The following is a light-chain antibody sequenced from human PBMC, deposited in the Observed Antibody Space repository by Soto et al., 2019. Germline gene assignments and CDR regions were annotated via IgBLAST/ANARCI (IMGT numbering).Light chain of an antibody. V-gene: IGKV3-11*01. J-gene: IGKJ1*01. CDR1: QSVSSY. CDR2: DAS. CDR3: QQRSNWWT. Sequence: EIVLTQSPVTLSLSPGERATLSCRASQSVSSYFAWYQQKPGQPPRLLIYDASNRATGIPARFSGSGSGTDFTLTISSLEPEDFAVYYGQQRSNWWTFGQGAKVESK.